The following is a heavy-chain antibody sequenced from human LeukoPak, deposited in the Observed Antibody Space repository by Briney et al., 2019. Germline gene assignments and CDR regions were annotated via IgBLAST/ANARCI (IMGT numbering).Heavy chain of an antibody. D-gene: IGHD1-14*01. Sequence: GGSLRLSCAASGFTFSSYAMSWVRQAPGKGLEWVSAISGSGGSTYYADSVKGRFTISRDNSKNTLYPQMNSLRAEDTAVYYCAKGGTAPRRYYYYMDVWGKGTTVTVSS. V-gene: IGHV3-23*01. J-gene: IGHJ6*03. CDR1: GFTFSSYA. CDR2: ISGSGGST. CDR3: AKGGTAPRRYYYYMDV.